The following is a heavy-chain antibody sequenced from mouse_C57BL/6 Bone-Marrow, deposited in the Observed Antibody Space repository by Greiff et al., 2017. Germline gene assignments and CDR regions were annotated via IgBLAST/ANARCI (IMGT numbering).Heavy chain of an antibody. V-gene: IGHV14-4*01. CDR1: GFNIKDDY. CDR2: IDPENGDT. D-gene: IGHD2-4*01. CDR3: TTGEDYDGRAY. Sequence: VQLQESGAELVRPGASVKLSCTASGFNIKDDYMHWVKQRPEQGLEWIGWIDPENGDTKYASKFQGKATITADTSSNTASLQLSSLPSEDTAVYYCTTGEDYDGRAYWYQGTLVPGSA. J-gene: IGHJ3*01.